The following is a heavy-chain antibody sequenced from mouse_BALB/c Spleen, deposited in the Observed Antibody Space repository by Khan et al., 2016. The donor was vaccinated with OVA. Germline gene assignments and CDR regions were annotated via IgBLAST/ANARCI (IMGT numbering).Heavy chain of an antibody. CDR1: GYTFTDFT. CDR2: ISTYYGDA. J-gene: IGHJ3*01. Sequence: QMQLEESGAELVRPGVSVKISCKGSGYTFTDFTMHWVKQSHAMSLEWIGVISTYYGDADYNQKFKGKATMTVDKSSNTAYMDLARLTSEDSAIFYCAGGGWGDRFLYWGQGTLVTVSA. D-gene: IGHD1-1*02. CDR3: AGGGWGDRFLY. V-gene: IGHV1S137*01.